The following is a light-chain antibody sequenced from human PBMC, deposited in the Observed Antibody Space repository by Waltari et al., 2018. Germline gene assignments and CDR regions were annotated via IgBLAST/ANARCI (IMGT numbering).Light chain of an antibody. CDR3: QQYNNWPLT. V-gene: IGKV3-15*01. Sequence: EIVMTQSPGTLSVSPGERATLSCRASQSVSSNLAWYKQKPGQAPRLLIYGASTRATGLPARFSGSESGTEFTLTISSLQSEDFAVYYCQQYNNWPLTFGQGTRLEIK. J-gene: IGKJ5*01. CDR1: QSVSSN. CDR2: GAS.